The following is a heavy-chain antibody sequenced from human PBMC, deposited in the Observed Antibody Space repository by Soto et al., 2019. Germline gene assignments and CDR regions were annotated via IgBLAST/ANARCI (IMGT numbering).Heavy chain of an antibody. CDR2: TYYRSKWYN. CDR1: GDSVSSNSAA. Sequence: SQSLSLTCAISGDSVSSNSAAWNWIRQSPSRGLEWLGRTYYRSKWYNDYAVSVKSRITINPDTSKNQFSLQLNSVTPEDTAVYYCAREIAQQLVPEYFDYWGQGTLVTVSS. CDR3: AREIAQQLVPEYFDY. J-gene: IGHJ4*02. V-gene: IGHV6-1*01. D-gene: IGHD6-13*01.